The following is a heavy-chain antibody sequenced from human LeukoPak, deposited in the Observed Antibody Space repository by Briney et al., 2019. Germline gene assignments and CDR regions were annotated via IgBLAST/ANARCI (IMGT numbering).Heavy chain of an antibody. CDR3: ANDTHAHGGDLDY. Sequence: GGSLRLSCAASGFTFSSYAMSWVRQAPGEGREWVSGSMGVGRSTSYAAPVKGRFTISRDNSKHTPFLQMNSLRAEDTAVYHCANDTHAHGGDLDYWGPATLLTVSS. CDR2: SMGVGRST. CDR1: GFTFSSYA. V-gene: IGHV3-23*01. D-gene: IGHD2-21*02. J-gene: IGHJ4*02.